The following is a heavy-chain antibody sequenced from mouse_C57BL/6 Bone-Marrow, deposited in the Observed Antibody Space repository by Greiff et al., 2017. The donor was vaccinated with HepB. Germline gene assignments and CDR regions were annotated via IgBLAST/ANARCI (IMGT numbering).Heavy chain of an antibody. D-gene: IGHD2-10*01. CDR2: IDPSDSYT. CDR3: APYQGY. J-gene: IGHJ2*01. CDR1: GYTFTSYW. V-gene: IGHV1-50*01. Sequence: QVQLKQPGAELVKPGASVKLSCKASGYTFTSYWMQWVKQRPGQGLEWIGEIDPSDSYTNYNQKFKGKATLTVDTSSSTAYMQLSSLTSEDSAVYYCAPYQGYWGQGTTLTVSS.